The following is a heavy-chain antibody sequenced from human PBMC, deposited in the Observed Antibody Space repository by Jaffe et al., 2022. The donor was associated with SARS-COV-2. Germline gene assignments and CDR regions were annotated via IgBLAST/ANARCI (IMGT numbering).Heavy chain of an antibody. CDR1: GFTFSSYA. V-gene: IGHV3-23*01. CDR2: IRKSGADT. J-gene: IGHJ4*02. D-gene: IGHD6-25*01. CDR3: AKEGSSGWPFEH. Sequence: EVQLLQSGGVLIQPGGSLRLSCAASGFTFSSYAMTWLRQPPGKGLEWVSSIRKSGADTYYADSVRGRFTISRDNSRNTLYLQMNSLRVEDTAVYYCAKEGSSGWPFEHWGQGTPVTVSS.